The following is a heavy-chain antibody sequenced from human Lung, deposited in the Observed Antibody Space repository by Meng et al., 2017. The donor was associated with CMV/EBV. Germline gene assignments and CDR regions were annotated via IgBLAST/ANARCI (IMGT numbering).Heavy chain of an antibody. J-gene: IGHJ5*02. CDR2: IDGCGGRK. Sequence: FMSDGIRRVEQARWKGLERGGWIDGCGGRKNYGRSFQSTLTLTKDTTTGKAYMDLRNLRSDDTAVYFCARDYYEIEGHEYDCFDPWGQGTLVTVSS. CDR1: FMSDG. V-gene: IGHV1-18*01. D-gene: IGHD3-16*01. CDR3: ARDYYEIEGHEYDCFDP.